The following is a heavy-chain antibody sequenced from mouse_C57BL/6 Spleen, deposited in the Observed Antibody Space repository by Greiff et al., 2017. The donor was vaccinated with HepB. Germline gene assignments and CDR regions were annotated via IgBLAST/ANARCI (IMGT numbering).Heavy chain of an antibody. J-gene: IGHJ3*01. CDR3: ARGGYGYDGGWFAY. CDR2: IYPRSGNT. CDR1: GYTFTSYG. V-gene: IGHV1-81*01. D-gene: IGHD2-2*01. Sequence: QVQLKQSGAELARPGASVKLSCKASGYTFTSYGISWVKQRTGQGLEWIGEIYPRSGNTYYNEKFKGKATLTADKSSSTAYMELRSLTSEDSAVYFCARGGYGYDGGWFAYWGQGTLVTVSA.